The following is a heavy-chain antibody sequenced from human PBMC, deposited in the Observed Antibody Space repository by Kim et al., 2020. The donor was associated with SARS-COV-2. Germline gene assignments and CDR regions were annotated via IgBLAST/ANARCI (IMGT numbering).Heavy chain of an antibody. CDR3: ASTPYCSGGSCYSVHYGMDV. Sequence: GGSLRLSCAASGFTFSSYSMNWVRQAPGKGLEWVSSISSSSSYIYYADSVKGRFTISRDNAKNSMYLQMNSLRAEDTAVYYCASTPYCSGGSCYSVHYGMDVWGQGTTVTVSS. CDR2: ISSSSSYI. D-gene: IGHD2-15*01. CDR1: GFTFSSYS. V-gene: IGHV3-21*01. J-gene: IGHJ6*02.